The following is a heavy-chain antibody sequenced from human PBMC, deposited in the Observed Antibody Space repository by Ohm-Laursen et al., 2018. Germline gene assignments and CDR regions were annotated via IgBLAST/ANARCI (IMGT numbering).Heavy chain of an antibody. D-gene: IGHD1-7*01. Sequence: GPSVKASCKASGYTFTGYYMHWVRQAPGQGLEWMGWINPNTGDTNYAQKFQGRVTMTSNTSISTAYMDLSRLTSDDTAVYYCARVGDWNSNWFDPWGQGTLVTVSS. CDR2: INPNTGDT. V-gene: IGHV1-2*02. J-gene: IGHJ5*02. CDR3: ARVGDWNSNWFDP. CDR1: GYTFTGYY.